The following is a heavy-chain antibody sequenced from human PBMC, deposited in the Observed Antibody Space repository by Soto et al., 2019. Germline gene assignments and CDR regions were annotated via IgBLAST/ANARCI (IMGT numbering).Heavy chain of an antibody. CDR3: ARDFCSSTSCYVSL. J-gene: IGHJ3*01. D-gene: IGHD2-2*01. V-gene: IGHV1-3*01. CDR1: GYTFASYA. CDR2: INAGNGNT. Sequence: GASVKVSCKASGYTFASYAMHWVRQAPGQRLEWMGWINAGNGNTKYSQKFQGRVTITRDTSASTAYMELSSLRSEDTAVYYCARDFCSSTSCYVSLWGQGTMVTVSS.